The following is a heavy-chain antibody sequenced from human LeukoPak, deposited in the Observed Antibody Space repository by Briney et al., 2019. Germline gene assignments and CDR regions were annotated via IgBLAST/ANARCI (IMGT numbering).Heavy chain of an antibody. D-gene: IGHD3-3*01. CDR1: GFTFSSYS. V-gene: IGHV3-21*01. J-gene: IGHJ5*02. CDR2: ISSSSYI. Sequence: GGSLRLSCAASGFTFSSYSMNWARQAPGKGLEWVSSISSSSYIYYADSVKGRFTISRDNAKNSLYLQMNSLRAEDTAVYYCARAGTIFGVVGNWFDPWGQGTLVTVSS. CDR3: ARAGTIFGVVGNWFDP.